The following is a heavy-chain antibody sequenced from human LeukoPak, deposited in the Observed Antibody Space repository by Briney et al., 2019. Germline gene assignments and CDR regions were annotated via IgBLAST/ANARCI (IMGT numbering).Heavy chain of an antibody. D-gene: IGHD6-19*01. Sequence: SETLSLTCTVSGGSISSSSYYWGWIRQPPGKGLEWIGSIYYSGSTYYNPSLKSRVTISVDTSKNQFSLKLSSVTAADTAVYYCARDVTVGYNSGWYDYWGQATLVTVSS. CDR2: IYYSGST. CDR1: GGSISSSSYY. V-gene: IGHV4-39*02. J-gene: IGHJ4*02. CDR3: ARDVTVGYNSGWYDY.